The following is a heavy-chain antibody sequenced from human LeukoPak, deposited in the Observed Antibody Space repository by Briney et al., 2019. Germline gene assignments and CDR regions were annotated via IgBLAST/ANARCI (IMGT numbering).Heavy chain of an antibody. V-gene: IGHV4-34*01. Sequence: PETLSLTCAVYGGSFSGYYWSWIRQPPGKGLEWIGEINHSGSTNYNPSLKSRVTISVDTSKNQFSLKLSSVTAADTAVYYCARYGSGSYYNGPPFDYWGQGTLVTVSS. CDR2: INHSGST. J-gene: IGHJ4*02. D-gene: IGHD3-10*01. CDR3: ARYGSGSYYNGPPFDY. CDR1: GGSFSGYY.